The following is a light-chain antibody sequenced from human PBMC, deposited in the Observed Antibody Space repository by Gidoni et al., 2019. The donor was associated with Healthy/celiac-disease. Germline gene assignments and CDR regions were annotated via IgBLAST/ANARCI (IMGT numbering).Light chain of an antibody. CDR3: QVWDSSSDHPV. CDR1: NIVSKS. CDR2: DDS. Sequence: SSVLTQPPSVSFAPGQTARITCGGNNIVSKSVHWYQRKPGQAPVLVVYDDSDRPSGIPERFSGSNSGNTATLTISRVEAGDEADYYCQVWDSSSDHPVFGGGTKLTVL. V-gene: IGLV3-21*02. J-gene: IGLJ3*02.